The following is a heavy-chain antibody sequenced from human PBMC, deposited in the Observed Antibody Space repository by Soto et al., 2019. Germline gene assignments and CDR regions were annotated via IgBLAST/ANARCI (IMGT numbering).Heavy chain of an antibody. Sequence: GESLKISCKGSGYTFTNYWIGWVRQMPGKGLEWMGIIYPGDSDTKYNPSFQGQVTISADKSIATTYLQWSSLKASDTAIYYCAASIFYYGMDVWGQGTTVTVSS. CDR2: IYPGDSDT. V-gene: IGHV5-51*01. J-gene: IGHJ6*02. CDR1: GYTFTNYW. CDR3: AASIFYYGMDV.